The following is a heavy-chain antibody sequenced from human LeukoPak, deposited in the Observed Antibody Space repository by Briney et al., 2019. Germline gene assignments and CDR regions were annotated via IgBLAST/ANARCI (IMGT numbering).Heavy chain of an antibody. CDR3: GRSFTVTRLGYYGMDV. CDR1: GGSISSYY. D-gene: IGHD4-17*01. J-gene: IGHJ6*02. V-gene: IGHV4-59*08. Sequence: SETLSLTCTVSGGSISSYYWSWIRQPPGKGLEWIGYIYYSGSTNYNPSLKSRVTISVDTSKNQFSLKLSSVTAADTAVYYCGRSFTVTRLGYYGMDVWGQGTTVTVSS. CDR2: IYYSGST.